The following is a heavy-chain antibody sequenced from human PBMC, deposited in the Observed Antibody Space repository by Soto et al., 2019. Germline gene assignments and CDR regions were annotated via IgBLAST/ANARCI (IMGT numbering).Heavy chain of an antibody. CDR1: GGSISSYY. V-gene: IGHV4-59*01. Sequence: KASETLSFTCTVSGGSISSYYWSWIRQPPGKGLEWIGYIYYSGSTNYNPSLKSRVTIPVDTSKNQFSLKLSSVTAADTAVYYCARGAVSYPYFDYWGQGTLVTVSS. J-gene: IGHJ4*02. D-gene: IGHD1-26*01. CDR2: IYYSGST. CDR3: ARGAVSYPYFDY.